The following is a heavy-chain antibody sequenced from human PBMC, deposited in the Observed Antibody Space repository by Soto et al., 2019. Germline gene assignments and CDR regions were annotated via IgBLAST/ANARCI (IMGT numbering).Heavy chain of an antibody. V-gene: IGHV4-30-4*01. CDR3: ASGGYSYGWHNWFDP. J-gene: IGHJ5*02. CDR2: IYYSGST. Sequence: PSETLSLTCTVSGGSISSGDYYWSWIRQPPGKGLEWIGYIYYSGSTYYNPSLKSRVTISVDTSKNQFSLKLSTVTAADTAVYYCASGGYSYGWHNWFDPWGQGTLVTVSS. CDR1: GGSISSGDYY. D-gene: IGHD5-18*01.